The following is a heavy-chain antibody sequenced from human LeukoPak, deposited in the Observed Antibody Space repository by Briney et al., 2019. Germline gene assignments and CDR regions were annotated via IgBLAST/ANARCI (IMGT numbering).Heavy chain of an antibody. J-gene: IGHJ4*01. Sequence: PSETLSLTCTVSGGSISSYYWSWIRQPPGKGLEWIGYIYYSGSTNYNPSLDSRLTISVDTSKNQFSLRLSSVTAADTAVYYCATARRDYGGNRYYFDYWGQ. CDR2: IYYSGST. CDR3: ATARRDYGGNRYYFDY. V-gene: IGHV4-59*01. CDR1: GGSISSYY. D-gene: IGHD4-23*01.